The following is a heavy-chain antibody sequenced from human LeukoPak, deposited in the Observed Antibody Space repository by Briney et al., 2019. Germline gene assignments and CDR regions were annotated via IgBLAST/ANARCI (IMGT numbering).Heavy chain of an antibody. D-gene: IGHD3-10*01. CDR3: ARYGSGSEEGWFDP. J-gene: IGHJ5*02. CDR1: GGSISSYY. V-gene: IGHV4-59*04. Sequence: SETLSLTCTVSGGSISSYYWSWIRHPPGKGLEWIGYIHHSGSTYYNPSLKSRVTMSVDTSKNQFSLKLSSVTAVDTAVYYCARYGSGSEEGWFDPWGQGTLVTVSS. CDR2: IHHSGST.